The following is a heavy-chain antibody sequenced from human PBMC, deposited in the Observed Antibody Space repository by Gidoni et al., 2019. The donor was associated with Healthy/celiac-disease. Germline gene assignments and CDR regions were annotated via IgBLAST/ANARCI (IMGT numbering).Heavy chain of an antibody. CDR1: GGSISSYY. Sequence: QVQLQESGPGLVKPSETLSLTCPVSGGSISSYYWSWIRQPPGKGLEWIGYIYYSGSTNYNPSLKSRVTISVDTSKNQFSLKLSSVTAADTAVYYCARHALSGYSYGYADYWGQGTLVTVSS. CDR2: IYYSGST. J-gene: IGHJ4*02. D-gene: IGHD5-18*01. CDR3: ARHALSGYSYGYADY. V-gene: IGHV4-59*08.